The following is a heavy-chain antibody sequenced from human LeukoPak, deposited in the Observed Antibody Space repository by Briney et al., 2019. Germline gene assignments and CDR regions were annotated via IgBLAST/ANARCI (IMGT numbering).Heavy chain of an antibody. J-gene: IGHJ5*02. D-gene: IGHD3-22*01. CDR2: LRHDGINK. Sequence: GGSLRLSCAASGFIFTNYAMHWVRQAPGKGLEWVAFLRHDGINKYHADSVKGRFTISRDNSKNSLYLQMNGLRTDDTAEYYCAKDPSSESTNWFDPWGQGTLVTVSS. CDR3: AKDPSSESTNWFDP. CDR1: GFIFTNYA. V-gene: IGHV3-30*02.